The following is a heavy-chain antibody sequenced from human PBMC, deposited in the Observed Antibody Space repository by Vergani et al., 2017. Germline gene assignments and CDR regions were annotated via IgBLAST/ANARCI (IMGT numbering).Heavy chain of an antibody. CDR2: IKQDGSEK. CDR1: GFTFSSYG. D-gene: IGHD4-11*01. V-gene: IGHV3-7*03. Sequence: VQLVESGGGVVQPGRSLRLSCAASGFTFSSYGMHWVRQAPGKGLEWVANIKQDGSEKYYVESVKGRFTISRDNAKNSLYLQMNSLRAEDTAVYYCARDRRHDYSNEGFWGWGQGTLVTVSS. CDR3: ARDRRHDYSNEGFWG. J-gene: IGHJ4*02.